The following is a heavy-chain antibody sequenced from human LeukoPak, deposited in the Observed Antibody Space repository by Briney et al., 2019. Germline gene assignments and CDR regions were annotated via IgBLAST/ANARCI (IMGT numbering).Heavy chain of an antibody. D-gene: IGHD3-22*01. Sequence: GGSLRLSCAGSGFTFSSYTMNWVRQAPGKGLEWLSCISSSGTSIYYADSVRGRFTISRDNAKNSLYLQMNSLRAADTAVYHCARAVSSGYNYWYFDLWGRGTLVTVSS. J-gene: IGHJ2*01. CDR1: GFTFSSYT. CDR3: ARAVSSGYNYWYFDL. V-gene: IGHV3-48*01. CDR2: ISSSGTSI.